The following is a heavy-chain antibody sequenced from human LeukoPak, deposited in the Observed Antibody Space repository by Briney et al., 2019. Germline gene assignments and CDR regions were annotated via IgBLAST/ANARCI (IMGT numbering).Heavy chain of an antibody. V-gene: IGHV3-23*01. CDR2: ISGSGGST. CDR1: GFTFSSYA. CDR3: AKDMEQWLVRSFFDY. J-gene: IGHJ4*02. D-gene: IGHD6-19*01. Sequence: DPGGSLRLTCAASGFTFSSYAMSWVRQAPGKGLEWVSAISGSGGSTYYADSVKGRFTISRDNSKNTLYLQMNSLRAEDTAVYYCAKDMEQWLVRSFFDYWGQGTLVTVPS.